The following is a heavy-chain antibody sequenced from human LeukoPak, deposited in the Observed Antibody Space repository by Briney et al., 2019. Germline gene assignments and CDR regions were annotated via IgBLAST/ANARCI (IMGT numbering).Heavy chain of an antibody. CDR2: IIPIFGTA. CDR3: AIMATITKFIDY. Sequence: ASVKVSCKASGGTFSSYAISWVRQAPGQGLEWMGGIIPIFGTANYAQEFQGRVTITTDESTSTAYMELSSLRSEDTAVYYCAIMATITKFIDYWGQGTLVTVSS. CDR1: GGTFSSYA. D-gene: IGHD5-24*01. V-gene: IGHV1-69*05. J-gene: IGHJ4*02.